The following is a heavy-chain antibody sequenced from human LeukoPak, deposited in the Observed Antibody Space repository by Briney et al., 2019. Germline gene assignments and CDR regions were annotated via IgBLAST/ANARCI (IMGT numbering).Heavy chain of an antibody. Sequence: PGGSLRLSCAASGFTFSSYAMNWVRQAPGKGLEWVSSISSSSSYIYYADSVKGRFTISRDNAKNSLYLQMNSLRAEDTAVYYCARDVKGYESYWGQGTLVTVSS. V-gene: IGHV3-21*01. CDR1: GFTFSSYA. D-gene: IGHD3-3*01. CDR2: ISSSSSYI. J-gene: IGHJ4*02. CDR3: ARDVKGYESY.